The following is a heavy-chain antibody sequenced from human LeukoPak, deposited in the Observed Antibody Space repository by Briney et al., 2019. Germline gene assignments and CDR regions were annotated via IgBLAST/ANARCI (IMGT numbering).Heavy chain of an antibody. CDR1: GGSFSGYY. CDR2: INHSGST. J-gene: IGHJ6*03. Sequence: SETLSLTCAVYGGSFSGYYLSWIRQPPGKGLEWIGAINHSGSTNYNPSLKSRVTISVDASKSQSSLKLSSVTAADTAVYYCARGTGSVPSGAVLYYIDVWGKGTTVTVSS. CDR3: ARGTGSVPSGAVLYYIDV. D-gene: IGHD3-16*01. V-gene: IGHV4-34*01.